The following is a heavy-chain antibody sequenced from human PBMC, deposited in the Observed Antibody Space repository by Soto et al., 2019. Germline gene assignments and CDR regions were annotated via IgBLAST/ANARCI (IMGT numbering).Heavy chain of an antibody. J-gene: IGHJ5*02. CDR1: GFTFSSYA. CDR3: ANDFLSSNIILLVNWFAP. CDR2: ISGSGGST. D-gene: IGHD3-22*01. V-gene: IGHV3-23*01. Sequence: EVQLLESGGGLVQPGGSLRLSCAASGFTFSSYAMSWVRQAPGKGLEWVSAISGSGGSTYYADSVKGRFTISRDNCKNTMYLERSSGRAETMAIYYCANDFLSSNIILLVNWFAPWGDGTLVTVSS.